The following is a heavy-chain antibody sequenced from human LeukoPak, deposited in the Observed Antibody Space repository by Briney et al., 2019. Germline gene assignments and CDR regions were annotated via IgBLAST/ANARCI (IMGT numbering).Heavy chain of an antibody. V-gene: IGHV1-18*01. D-gene: IGHD6-19*01. Sequence: ASVKVSCKASGYTXTSYGISWVRQAPGQGLEWMGWISAYNGNTNYAQKLQGRVTMTTDTSTSTAYMELRSLRSDDTAVYYCARASSSGPNTGAWYWGQGTLVTVSS. CDR2: ISAYNGNT. CDR1: GYTXTSYG. J-gene: IGHJ4*02. CDR3: ARASSSGPNTGAWY.